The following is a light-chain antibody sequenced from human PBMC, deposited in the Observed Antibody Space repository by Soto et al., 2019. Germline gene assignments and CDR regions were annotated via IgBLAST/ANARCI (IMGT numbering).Light chain of an antibody. CDR3: QQRRNWPPGT. CDR2: DAS. J-gene: IGKJ1*01. V-gene: IGKV3-11*01. CDR1: QSFSSY. Sequence: EIVLTQSPATLSLSPGERATLSCRASQSFSSYLAWYQHKPGQAPRLLIDDASNRATGIPARFSGSGSGTDFTLTISSLEPEDFAVYYCQQRRNWPPGTFGQGTNVEIK.